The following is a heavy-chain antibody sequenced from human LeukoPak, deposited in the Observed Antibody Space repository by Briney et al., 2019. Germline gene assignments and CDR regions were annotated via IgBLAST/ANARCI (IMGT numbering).Heavy chain of an antibody. CDR2: INWNGWCI. Sequence: GGSLRLSCAATGFTFNHYGLHWVRQPPGKGLEWVSSINWNGWCIDYADSVKGRFTISRDNAKNSLYLQLNSLRADDTAVYYCSKHVKDTHTYSFFGLYVCGRGTTVTVSS. D-gene: IGHD2-15*01. CDR3: SKHVKDTHTYSFFGLYV. CDR1: GFTFNHYG. V-gene: IGHV3-20*04. J-gene: IGHJ6*02.